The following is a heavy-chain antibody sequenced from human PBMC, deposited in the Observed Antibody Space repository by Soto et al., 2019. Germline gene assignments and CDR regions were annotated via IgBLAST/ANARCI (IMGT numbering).Heavy chain of an antibody. CDR3: ASVEYSSSSGGMDV. D-gene: IGHD6-6*01. CDR2: IIPIFGTA. J-gene: IGHJ6*02. V-gene: IGHV1-69*13. CDR1: GGTFSSYA. Sequence: GASVKVSCKASGGTFSSYAISWVRQAPGQGLEWMGGIIPIFGTANYAQKFQGRVTITADESTSTAYMELSSLRSEDTAVYYCASVEYSSSSGGMDVWGQGTTVTVPS.